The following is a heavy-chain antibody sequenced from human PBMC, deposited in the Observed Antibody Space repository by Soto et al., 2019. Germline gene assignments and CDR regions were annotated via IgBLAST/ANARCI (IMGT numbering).Heavy chain of an antibody. CDR1: GYTFTSYG. Sequence: QVQLVQSGAEVKKPGASVKVSCKASGYTFTSYGISWVRQAPGQGLEWMGWISAYNGNTNYAQKLQGRVTMTTDTSTSTDYMELRSLQSDDTAVHSCASAPRSSWYAPWGQGTLVPVSS. CDR2: ISAYNGNT. V-gene: IGHV1-18*01. J-gene: IGHJ5*02. D-gene: IGHD6-13*01. CDR3: ASAPRSSWYAP.